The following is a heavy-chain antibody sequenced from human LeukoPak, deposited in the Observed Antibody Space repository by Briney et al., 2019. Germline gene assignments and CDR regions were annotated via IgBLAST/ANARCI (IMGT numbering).Heavy chain of an antibody. D-gene: IGHD3-10*01. Sequence: PGRSLRLSCAASGFNFSSYGMHWVRQAPGKGLEGVAVIWYDGSDKYYADSVKGRFTISRDNSKNTLYLQMNSLRAEDTAVYYCAKGGGHYYYYMDVWGKGTTVTVSS. CDR1: GFNFSSYG. CDR2: IWYDGSDK. CDR3: AKGGGHYYYYMDV. J-gene: IGHJ6*03. V-gene: IGHV3-33*06.